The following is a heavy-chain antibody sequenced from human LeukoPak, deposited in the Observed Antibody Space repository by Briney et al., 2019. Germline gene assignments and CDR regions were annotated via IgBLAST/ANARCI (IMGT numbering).Heavy chain of an antibody. D-gene: IGHD4-4*01. V-gene: IGHV1-8*01. CDR2: MNPNSGNT. Sequence: ASVKVSCKASGYTFTSYDINWVRQATGQGLEWMGWMNPNSGNTGYAQKFQGRVTMTRNTSISTAYMELSSLRSDDTAVYYCARGGPTTADYGMDVWGQGTTVTVSS. J-gene: IGHJ6*02. CDR1: GYTFTSYD. CDR3: ARGGPTTADYGMDV.